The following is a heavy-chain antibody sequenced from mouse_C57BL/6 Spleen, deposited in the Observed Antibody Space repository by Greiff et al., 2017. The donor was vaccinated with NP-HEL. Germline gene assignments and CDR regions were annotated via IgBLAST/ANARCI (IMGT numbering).Heavy chain of an antibody. D-gene: IGHD2-3*01. CDR1: GYTFTDYN. V-gene: IGHV1-18*01. Sequence: EVKLLESGPELVKPGASVKIPCKASGYTFTDYNMDWVKQSHGKSLEWIGDINPNNGGTIYNQKFKGKATLTVDKSSSTAYMELRSLTSEDTAVYYCARWGDGYYNYAMDYWGQGTSVTVSS. CDR3: ARWGDGYYNYAMDY. J-gene: IGHJ4*01. CDR2: INPNNGGT.